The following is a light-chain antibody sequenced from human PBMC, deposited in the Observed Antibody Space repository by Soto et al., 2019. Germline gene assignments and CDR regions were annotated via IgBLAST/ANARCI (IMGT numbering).Light chain of an antibody. Sequence: QSALTRHASVSGSPGQSITISCTGTSSDVGSYNLVSWYQQHPGKAPKLMIYEGTKRPSGVSNGFSGSKSGNTPSLTISGLQAEDEADYYCCSYARTSTWVFGEGTKLTVL. CDR3: CSYARTSTWV. CDR1: SSDVGSYNL. J-gene: IGLJ3*02. V-gene: IGLV2-23*01. CDR2: EGT.